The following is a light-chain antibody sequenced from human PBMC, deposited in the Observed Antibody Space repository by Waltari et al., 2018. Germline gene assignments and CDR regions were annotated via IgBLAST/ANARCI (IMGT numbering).Light chain of an antibody. CDR2: AAS. V-gene: IGKV1-39*01. J-gene: IGKJ3*01. CDR3: QQSYSTPPFT. Sequence: DIQMTQSPSSLSASLGDRVTITCRANQSISSNLNWYQQKPGKAPKLLIYAASSLQSGVPSRFSGSGSGTDFTLTISSLQPEDFATYYCQQSYSTPPFTFGPGTKVDIK. CDR1: QSISSN.